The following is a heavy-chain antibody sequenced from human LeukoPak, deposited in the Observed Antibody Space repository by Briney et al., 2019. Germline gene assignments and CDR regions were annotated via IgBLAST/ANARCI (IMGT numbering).Heavy chain of an antibody. CDR3: VRLNWRRKAFDV. V-gene: IGHV6-1*01. D-gene: IGHD1-20*01. J-gene: IGHJ3*01. CDR1: GDSVSTASNA. CDR2: TYYNSKWYT. Sequence: QTLSLTCAISGDSVSTASNAWYWIRQSPSRGLEWLGRTYYNSKWYTDYAVSVSGRTTINPDTSRNQLSLQLSFVTPEDTAVYYRVRLNWRRKAFDVWGQGTMVTVSS.